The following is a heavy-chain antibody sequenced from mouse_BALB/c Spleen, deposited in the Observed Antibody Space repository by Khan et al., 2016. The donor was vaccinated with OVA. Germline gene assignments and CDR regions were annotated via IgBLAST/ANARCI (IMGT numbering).Heavy chain of an antibody. CDR3: ARRGLRWDFDY. D-gene: IGHD2-2*01. V-gene: IGHV1-7*01. J-gene: IGHJ2*01. CDR2: INPSIGYT. Sequence: VQLQESGAELAKPGASVKMSCKASGYTFVNYWILWVKQRPGQGLEWIGYINPSIGYTENNQNFKDKATLTADKSSSTVYLQLSSLTSEDSAVYYGARRGLRWDFDYGGQGTTLTVSS. CDR1: GYTFVNYW.